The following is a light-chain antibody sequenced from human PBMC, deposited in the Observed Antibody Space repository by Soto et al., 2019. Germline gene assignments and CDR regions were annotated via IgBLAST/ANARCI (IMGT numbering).Light chain of an antibody. V-gene: IGKV1-39*01. J-gene: IGKJ2*01. Sequence: DIQMTQSPSSLSASVGDRVTITCRASQSISSYLNWYQQKPGKAPKLLIYAASSLQSVVPSRFSGSGSGTDFTLTISSLQHEDFATYYCQQSYSTMYTFGQGTKLEIK. CDR1: QSISSY. CDR3: QQSYSTMYT. CDR2: AAS.